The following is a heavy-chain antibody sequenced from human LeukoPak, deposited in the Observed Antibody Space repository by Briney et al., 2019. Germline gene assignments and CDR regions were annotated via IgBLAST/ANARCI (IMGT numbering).Heavy chain of an antibody. D-gene: IGHD4-17*01. J-gene: IGHJ2*01. CDR3: ARDDKYGDYQDWYFDL. CDR2: IHYTGST. CDR1: GGSISSYY. Sequence: SVTLSLTCTVPGGSISSYYWSWIRQPPGKGLEWIGYIHYTGSTNYNPSLRSRVTISVDTSKNQFSLKLRSVTAADTAVYYCARDDKYGDYQDWYFDLWGRGTQVTVSS. V-gene: IGHV4-59*01.